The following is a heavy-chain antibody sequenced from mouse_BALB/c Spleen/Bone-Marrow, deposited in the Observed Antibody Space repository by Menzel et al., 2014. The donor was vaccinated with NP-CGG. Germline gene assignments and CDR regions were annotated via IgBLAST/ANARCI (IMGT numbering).Heavy chain of an antibody. V-gene: IGHV1-9*01. Sequence: VQLQQSGTELMKPGASMKISCKATGYTFSSYWIEWVKQRPGHGLEWIGEILPGSGSTNYNEKFKGKATFTADTSSKTAYMQLSSLTSEDSAVYYCARMKYRYDGYFDYWGQGTTLTVSS. J-gene: IGHJ2*01. CDR1: GYTFSSYW. CDR2: ILPGSGST. CDR3: ARMKYRYDGYFDY. D-gene: IGHD2-14*01.